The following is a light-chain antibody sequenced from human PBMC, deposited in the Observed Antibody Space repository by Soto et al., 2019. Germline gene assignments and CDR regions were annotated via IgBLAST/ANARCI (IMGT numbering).Light chain of an antibody. CDR1: QNVVSTY. CDR3: QQYGSAPRT. Sequence: EIVLTQSPGPLSLSPGERATLYCRASQNVVSTYLAWYQQKPGQAPRLLIYAASSRATGIPDRFSGSGSGTDFTLTISRLEPEDFAVYYCQQYGSAPRTCGQGTKVEIK. V-gene: IGKV3-20*01. CDR2: AAS. J-gene: IGKJ1*01.